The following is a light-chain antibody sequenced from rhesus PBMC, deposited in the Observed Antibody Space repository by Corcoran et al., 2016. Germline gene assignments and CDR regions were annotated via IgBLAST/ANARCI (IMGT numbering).Light chain of an antibody. CDR1: QYIRCY. CDR2: YAS. CDR3: QQKNSDPLT. J-gene: IGKJ3*01. Sequence: DVQMTQSPSSLSASVVDRVTITCRASQYIRCYLAWYQQKPGKAPEPLIYYASNLGTGVPSRLSGSGSGTEFTLTISSLQPEDFATYNCQQKNSDPLTFGRGTKLDIK. V-gene: IGKV1-37*01.